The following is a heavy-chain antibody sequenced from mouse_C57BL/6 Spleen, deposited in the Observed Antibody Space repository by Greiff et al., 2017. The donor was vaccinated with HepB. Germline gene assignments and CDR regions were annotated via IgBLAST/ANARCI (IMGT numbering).Heavy chain of an antibody. CDR2: IYPGDGDT. V-gene: IGHV1-80*01. Sequence: QVQLQQSGAELVKPGASVKISCKASGYAFSSYWMNWVKQRPGKGLEWIGQIYPGDGDTNYNGKFKGKATLTADKSSSTAYMQLSSLTSEDSAVYFCARGGSSYEGEWFAYWGQGTLVTVSA. CDR1: GYAFSSYW. D-gene: IGHD1-1*01. CDR3: ARGGSSYEGEWFAY. J-gene: IGHJ3*01.